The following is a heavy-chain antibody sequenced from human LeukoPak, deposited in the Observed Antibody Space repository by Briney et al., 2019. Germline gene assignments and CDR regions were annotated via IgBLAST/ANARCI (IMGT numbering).Heavy chain of an antibody. CDR3: ARVHLAAADY. V-gene: IGHV4-61*05. CDR2: VHYSGST. CDR1: GGSISSSSYY. D-gene: IGHD6-13*01. Sequence: SETLSLTCTVSGGSISSSSYYWSWIRQPPGGGLEWIAYVHYSGSTDYNPSLKSRVTISVDTSKRQFSLKLSSVTAADTAVYYCARVHLAAADYWGQGTLVTVSS. J-gene: IGHJ4*02.